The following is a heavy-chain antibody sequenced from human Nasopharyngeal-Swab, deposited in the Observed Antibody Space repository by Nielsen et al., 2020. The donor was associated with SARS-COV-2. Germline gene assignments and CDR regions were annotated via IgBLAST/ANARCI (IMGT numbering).Heavy chain of an antibody. CDR2: INPSGGT. J-gene: IGHJ6*02. CDR1: GGAFSGFY. V-gene: IGHV4-34*01. CDR3: ARGRRERAPRYYYYGMDV. D-gene: IGHD1-1*01. Sequence: LETLSLTCAVYGGAFSGFYWSWIRQSPGEGLEWIGEINPSGGTDYNPSLKSRVSMSVDTSKNQVFLKLKAVTAADTGLYYCARGRRERAPRYYYYGMDVWGQGTTVSVS.